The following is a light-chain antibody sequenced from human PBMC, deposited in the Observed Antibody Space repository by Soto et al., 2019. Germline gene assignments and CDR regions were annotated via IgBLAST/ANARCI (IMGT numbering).Light chain of an antibody. J-gene: IGLJ2*01. V-gene: IGLV2-14*01. CDR3: TSYTSSSSVL. Sequence: QSALTQPASVSGSPGQSITISCTGTSSDVGGYKYVSWYQQYPGKAPKLMIYEVSNRPSGVSNRFSGSKSGNTASLTISGIQDDDEADYYCTSYTSSSSVLFGGGTKLTVL. CDR2: EVS. CDR1: SSDVGGYKY.